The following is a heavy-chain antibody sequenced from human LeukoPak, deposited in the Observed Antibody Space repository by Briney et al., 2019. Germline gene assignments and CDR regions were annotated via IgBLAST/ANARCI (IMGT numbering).Heavy chain of an antibody. CDR1: GFTVSSYP. CDR2: ISGGGLNT. CDR3: AKSVGYHSDRSGYYWLGTFDA. J-gene: IGHJ4*02. V-gene: IGHV3-23*01. D-gene: IGHD3-22*01. Sequence: GGSLRLSCVPSGFTVSSYPMRWVRQAAGKGLEWVASISGGGLNTYYADSVKGRFTISRDESKNTLYLQINSLRAEDTAVYYCAKSVGYHSDRSGYYWLGTFDAWGQGTLVTVSS.